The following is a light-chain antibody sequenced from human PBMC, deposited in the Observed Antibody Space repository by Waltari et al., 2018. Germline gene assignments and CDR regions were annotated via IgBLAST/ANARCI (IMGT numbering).Light chain of an antibody. J-gene: IGLJ1*01. CDR3: CSYASGSTYV. Sequence: QSALTQPASVSGSPGQPITISCTGTSRDVGSYNLVSWYQQHPCKGPKPNIYYATTRPSGVSHRFSGSKSGDTAALSISGLQAEDEADYYCCSYASGSTYVFGSGTKVTVL. CDR2: YAT. CDR1: SRDVGSYNL. V-gene: IGLV2-23*01.